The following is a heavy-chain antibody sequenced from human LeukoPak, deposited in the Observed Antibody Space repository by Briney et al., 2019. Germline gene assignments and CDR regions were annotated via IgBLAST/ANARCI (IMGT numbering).Heavy chain of an antibody. CDR1: GFTFSSYG. D-gene: IGHD6-19*01. CDR2: ISYDGSNK. V-gene: IGHV3-30*18. CDR3: AKDGHGNGWSRFYYFDY. J-gene: IGHJ4*02. Sequence: GGSLRLSCAASGFTFSSYGMHWVRQAPGKGLEWVAVISYDGSNKLYADSVKGRFTFSRDNSKNTLFVQMNSLRAEDTAVYYCAKDGHGNGWSRFYYFDYWGQGTLVTVSS.